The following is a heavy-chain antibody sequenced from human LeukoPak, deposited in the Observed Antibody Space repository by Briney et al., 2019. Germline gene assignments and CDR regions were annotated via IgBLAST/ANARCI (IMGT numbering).Heavy chain of an antibody. CDR1: GGSFSGYY. J-gene: IGHJ4*02. V-gene: IGHV4-34*01. D-gene: IGHD3-10*01. CDR3: AKDLRYGSGSYSFDY. Sequence: SETLSLTCAVCGGSFSGYYWSWIRQPPGKGLEWIGEINHSGSTNYNPSLKSRATISVDTSKNQFSLKLSSVTAADTAVYYCAKDLRYGSGSYSFDYWGQGTLVTVSS. CDR2: INHSGST.